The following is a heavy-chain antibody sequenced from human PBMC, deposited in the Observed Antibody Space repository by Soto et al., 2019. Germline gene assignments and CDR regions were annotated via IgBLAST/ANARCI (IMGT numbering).Heavy chain of an antibody. CDR2: INPRGAST. Sequence: QVQLVQSGAEVKKPGASVKISCKASGYTLISNYVYWVRQAPGQGLEWMGIINPRGASTSYAQKFHGRVTMTSDTSTSTVYMDLSSLTSDDTAVYDCARDPDVCSSTNGHFAYLGQGALVTVSS. D-gene: IGHD2-2*01. CDR1: GYTLISNY. CDR3: ARDPDVCSSTNGHFAY. V-gene: IGHV1-46*01. J-gene: IGHJ4*02.